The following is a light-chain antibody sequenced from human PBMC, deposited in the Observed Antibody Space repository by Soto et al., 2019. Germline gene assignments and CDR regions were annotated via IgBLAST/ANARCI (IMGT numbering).Light chain of an antibody. V-gene: IGKV1-39*01. Sequence: DIQMTQSPSSLSASVGDRVTITCRASQSISSYLNWYQQKPGKAPNLLIYDASSLQSGVPSRFSGSRSGTDFTLTISGLQPEDFGTYYCQQSHSTPQTFGQGTRVEIK. CDR3: QQSHSTPQT. CDR1: QSISSY. J-gene: IGKJ1*01. CDR2: DAS.